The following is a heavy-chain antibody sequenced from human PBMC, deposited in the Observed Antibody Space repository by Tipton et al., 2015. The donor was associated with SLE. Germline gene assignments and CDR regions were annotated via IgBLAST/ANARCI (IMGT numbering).Heavy chain of an antibody. CDR3: AGAWQGYCSGGTCYVLDY. CDR2: ISYSETT. Sequence: TLSLTCTASGGSISSHYWSWIRQPPGKGLEWIGYISYSETTDYNPSLKSRVTISVDTSKNQFSLKLRSVTAADTAVYYCAGAWQGYCSGGTCYVLDYWGQGTLVTVSS. D-gene: IGHD2-15*01. V-gene: IGHV4-59*11. CDR1: GGSISSHY. J-gene: IGHJ4*02.